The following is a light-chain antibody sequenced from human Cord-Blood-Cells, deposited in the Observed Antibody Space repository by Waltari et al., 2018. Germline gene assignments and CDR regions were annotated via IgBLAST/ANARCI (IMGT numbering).Light chain of an antibody. CDR1: SSDVGVYHF. Sequence: QSALTQPRSVSGSPGQSVTISCTGPSSDVGVYHFVSWYQQHPGKAPKLMIYDVSKRPSGVPDRFSGSKSGNTASLTISGLQAEDEADYYCCSYAGSYTYVFGTGTKVTVL. V-gene: IGLV2-11*01. CDR3: CSYAGSYTYV. CDR2: DVS. J-gene: IGLJ1*01.